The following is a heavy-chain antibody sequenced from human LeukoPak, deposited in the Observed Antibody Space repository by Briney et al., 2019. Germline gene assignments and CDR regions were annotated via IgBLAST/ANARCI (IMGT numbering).Heavy chain of an antibody. CDR1: GSPFTSYW. J-gene: IGHJ4*02. V-gene: IGHV5-51*01. Sequence: GAPLQISSKGSGSPFTSYWIGWVRPRPGKGREYMGIIHPGDFDNRYSTSFQGQVTISVARSSTTAYLQWSRLRASDTAMYYCATHPGGLQSGFDNWGQGTLVTVSS. CDR3: ATHPGGLQSGFDN. D-gene: IGHD5-24*01. CDR2: IHPGDFDN.